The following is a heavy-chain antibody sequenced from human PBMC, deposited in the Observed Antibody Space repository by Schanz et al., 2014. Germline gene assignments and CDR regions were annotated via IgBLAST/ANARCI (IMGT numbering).Heavy chain of an antibody. D-gene: IGHD3-3*01. J-gene: IGHJ3*02. CDR2: INPYDDTI. V-gene: IGHV1-46*01. Sequence: QVQLVQSGAEVKKPGASVKLSCKASNYIFTKYYIHCVRQAPGQGLEWMGLINPYDDTIDYAKKFQGRFTMTRDTSTTTVYMELSSLRSDDTAMYYCVTEKRMESGTWAKAFDIWGQGTWVTCSS. CDR3: VTEKRMESGTWAKAFDI. CDR1: NYIFTKYY.